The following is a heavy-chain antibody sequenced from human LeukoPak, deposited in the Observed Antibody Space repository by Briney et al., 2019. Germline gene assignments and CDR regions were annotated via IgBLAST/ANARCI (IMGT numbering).Heavy chain of an antibody. V-gene: IGHV4-59*01. CDR3: VRSGGSYSPVDY. CDR2: IYYSGTS. D-gene: IGHD1-26*01. CDR1: GVSISSYY. Sequence: SETLSLTCSVSGVSISSYYWSWIRQPPGKGLEWIGYIYYSGTSKYNPSPKSRVTISVDTSKNQFSLKLTSVTAADTAVYYCVRSGGSYSPVDYWGQGTLVTVSS. J-gene: IGHJ4*02.